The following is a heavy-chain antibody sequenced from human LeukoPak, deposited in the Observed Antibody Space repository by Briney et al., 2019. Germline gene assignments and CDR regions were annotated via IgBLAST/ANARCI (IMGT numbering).Heavy chain of an antibody. CDR3: ARVLMKTYYYDSSGYRYYYMDV. CDR1: GYTFTSYG. CDR2: ISAYNGNT. D-gene: IGHD3-22*01. V-gene: IGHV1-18*01. Sequence: ASVKVSCKASGYTFTSYGISWVRQAPGQGLEWMGWISAYNGNTNYAQKLQGRVTMTTDTSTSTAYMELRSLKSDDTAVYYCARVLMKTYYYDSSGYRYYYMDVWGKGTTVTVSS. J-gene: IGHJ6*03.